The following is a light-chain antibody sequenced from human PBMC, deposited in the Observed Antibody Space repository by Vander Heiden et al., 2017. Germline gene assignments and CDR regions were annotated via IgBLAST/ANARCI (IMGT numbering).Light chain of an antibody. J-gene: IGKJ3*01. CDR3: MQGTHHKPLFT. Sequence: DVVMTQSPLSLPVTLGQPASISCRSSQSLVYSDGNTYLNWFQKRPGQAPRRLIYKVSNRDSGVKDRFSGSGEGTDVTLKISSGEAEDVGVYYCMQGTHHKPLFTFGHGTKVXIK. CDR2: KVS. V-gene: IGKV2-30*01. CDR1: QSLVYSDGNTY.